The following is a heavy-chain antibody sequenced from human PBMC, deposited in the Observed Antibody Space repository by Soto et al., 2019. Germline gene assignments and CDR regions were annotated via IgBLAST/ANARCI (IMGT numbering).Heavy chain of an antibody. D-gene: IGHD3-22*01. V-gene: IGHV4-34*01. Sequence: PSETLSLTCAVYGGSFSGYYWSWIRQPPGKGLEWIGEINHSGSTNCNPSLKSRVTISVDTSKNQFSLKLSSVTAADTAVYYCASTDRRDSSGYYYFEYWGQGTLVTVSS. CDR3: ASTDRRDSSGYYYFEY. CDR1: GGSFSGYY. CDR2: INHSGST. J-gene: IGHJ4*02.